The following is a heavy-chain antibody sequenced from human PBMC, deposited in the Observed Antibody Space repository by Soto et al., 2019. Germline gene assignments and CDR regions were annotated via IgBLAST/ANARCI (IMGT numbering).Heavy chain of an antibody. D-gene: IGHD6-13*01. CDR2: IYHSGST. CDR1: GGSISSGGYS. J-gene: IGHJ5*02. V-gene: IGHV4-30-2*01. CDR3: AREDSSSWYTSQYNWFDP. Sequence: PSETLSLTCAVSGGSISSGGYSWSWIRQPPGKGLEWIGYIYHSGSTYYNPSLKSRVTISVDTSKNQFSLKLSSVTAADTAVYYCAREDSSSWYTSQYNWFDPWGQGTLVTVSS.